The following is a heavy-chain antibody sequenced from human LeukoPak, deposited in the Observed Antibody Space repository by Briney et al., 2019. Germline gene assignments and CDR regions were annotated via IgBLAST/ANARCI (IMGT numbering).Heavy chain of an antibody. J-gene: IGHJ6*02. D-gene: IGHD2-21*02. Sequence: PGGSLRLSCAASGFTFSDYYMSWIRQAPGKGLEWVSYISSSGSTIYYADSVKGRFTISRDNAKNSLYLQMNSLRAEDTAVYYCARDAVTASYDGMDVWGQGTTVTVSS. CDR2: ISSSGSTI. CDR1: GFTFSDYY. CDR3: ARDAVTASYDGMDV. V-gene: IGHV3-11*01.